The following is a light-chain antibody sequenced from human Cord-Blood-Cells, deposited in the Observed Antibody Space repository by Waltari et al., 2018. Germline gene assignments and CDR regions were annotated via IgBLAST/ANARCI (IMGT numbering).Light chain of an antibody. J-gene: IGKJ2*01. CDR3: MQALQTSYT. CDR2: LGS. V-gene: IGKV2-28*01. CDR1: QSLLHSNGYNY. Sequence: PGEPASISCRSSQSLLHSNGYNYLDWYLQKPGQSPQLLIYLGSNRASGVPDRFSGSGSGTDFTLKISRVEAEDVGVYYCMQALQTSYTFGQGTKLEIK.